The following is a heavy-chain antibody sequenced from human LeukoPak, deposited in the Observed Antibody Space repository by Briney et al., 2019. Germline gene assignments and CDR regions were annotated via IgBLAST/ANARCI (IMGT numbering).Heavy chain of an antibody. D-gene: IGHD3-10*01. CDR2: ISSSSSYI. Sequence: GGSLRLSCAASGFTFSSFSMNWVRQAPGKGLEWVSSISSSSSYIYYADSVKGRFTISRDNAKNSLYLQMNSLRAEDTAVYYCARDLLVRDRRNYYYYGMDVWGQGTTVTVSS. J-gene: IGHJ6*02. CDR1: GFTFSSFS. CDR3: ARDLLVRDRRNYYYYGMDV. V-gene: IGHV3-21*01.